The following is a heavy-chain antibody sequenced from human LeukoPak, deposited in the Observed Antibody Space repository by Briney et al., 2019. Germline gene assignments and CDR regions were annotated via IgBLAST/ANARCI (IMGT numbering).Heavy chain of an antibody. V-gene: IGHV1-18*01. Sequence: ASVKVSCKATGYSFNTYAITWVRQAPGQGLEWMGWISAYNGNTNYAQKLQGRVTMTTDTSTSTAYMELRSLRSDDTAVYYCARDQRWLPWFDPWGQGTLVTVSS. CDR1: GYSFNTYA. CDR3: ARDQRWLPWFDP. J-gene: IGHJ5*02. D-gene: IGHD5-12*01. CDR2: ISAYNGNT.